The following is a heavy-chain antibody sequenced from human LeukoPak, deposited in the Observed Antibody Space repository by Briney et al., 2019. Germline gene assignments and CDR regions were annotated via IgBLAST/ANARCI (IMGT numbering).Heavy chain of an antibody. CDR3: ARSPRPYCSSTSCYAEDY. D-gene: IGHD2-2*01. V-gene: IGHV3-30-3*01. Sequence: GGSLRLSCAASGFTFSSYAMHWVRQAPGKGLEWVAVISYDGSNKYYADSVKGRFTISRDNSKNTLYLQMNSLRAEDTAVYYCARSPRPYCSSTSCYAEDYWGQGTLVIVSS. CDR1: GFTFSSYA. CDR2: ISYDGSNK. J-gene: IGHJ4*02.